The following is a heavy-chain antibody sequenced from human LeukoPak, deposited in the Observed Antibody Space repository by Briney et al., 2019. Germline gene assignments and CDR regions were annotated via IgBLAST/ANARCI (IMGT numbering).Heavy chain of an antibody. CDR2: ISTYNGNT. CDR3: ARGGGGWFFDY. D-gene: IGHD6-19*01. CDR1: GYSFTSYG. V-gene: IGHV1-18*01. J-gene: IGHJ4*02. Sequence: ASVKVSCKASGYSFTSYGISWVRQAPGQGLEWMGWISTYNGNTNYAQNLQGRVTMTTDTSTSTAYMELRGLRSDDTAVYYCARGGGGWFFDYWAREPWSPSPQ.